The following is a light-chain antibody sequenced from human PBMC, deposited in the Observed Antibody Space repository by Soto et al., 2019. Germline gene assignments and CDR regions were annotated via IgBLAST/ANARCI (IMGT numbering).Light chain of an antibody. V-gene: IGKV3-15*01. CDR3: VQYYNLPS. CDR1: QTVSRN. CDR2: DIS. Sequence: EITQTPATLSVSKEERSTLSCRASQTVSRNLAWYQQRPGRAPRLLIYDISNRATGVPARFSGSGSETEFTLTIWCLQSEDIAVYFCVQYYNLPSFCHVGRLEIK. J-gene: IGKJ5*01.